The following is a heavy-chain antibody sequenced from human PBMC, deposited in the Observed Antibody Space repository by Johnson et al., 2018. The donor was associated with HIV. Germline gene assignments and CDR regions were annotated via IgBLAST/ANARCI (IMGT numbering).Heavy chain of an antibody. D-gene: IGHD6-6*01. CDR1: GFTFSDYY. CDR3: ARERPAYSSSSSHAFDI. J-gene: IGHJ3*02. CDR2: ISTSGGTL. V-gene: IGHV3-11*04. Sequence: QVQLVESGGGVVQPGRSLRLSCAASGFTFSDYYMSWIRQAPGKGLELLSYISTSGGTLYYADSVKDRFTIFRDNAKSSLYLQMNSLRVEDTAVYYCARERPAYSSSSSHAFDIWGQGTMVTVSS.